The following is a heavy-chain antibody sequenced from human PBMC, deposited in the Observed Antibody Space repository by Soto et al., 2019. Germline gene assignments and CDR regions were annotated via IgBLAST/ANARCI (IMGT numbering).Heavy chain of an antibody. Sequence: ALVKVSCKASGYTFTGYYMHWVRQAPGQGLEWMGWINPNSGGTNYAQKFRGRVTMTRDTSISTAYMELSRLRSDDTAVYYCARAGRGVVNTSHYWGQGNLVTVSS. CDR1: GYTFTGYY. V-gene: IGHV1-2*02. CDR3: ARAGRGVVNTSHY. J-gene: IGHJ4*02. D-gene: IGHD3-3*01. CDR2: INPNSGGT.